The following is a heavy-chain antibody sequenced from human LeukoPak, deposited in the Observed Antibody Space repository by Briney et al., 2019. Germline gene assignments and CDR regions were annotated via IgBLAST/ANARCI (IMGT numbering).Heavy chain of an antibody. CDR3: ATEWYSSGWYGDY. J-gene: IGHJ4*02. CDR1: GFTVSSNY. V-gene: IGHV3-66*01. Sequence: TGGSLRLSCAASGFTVSSNYMSWVRQAPGKGLEWVSVIYSGGSTYYADSVKGRFTISRDNSKNTLYLQMNSLRAEDMAVYYCATEWYSSGWYGDYWGQGTLVTVSS. D-gene: IGHD6-19*01. CDR2: IYSGGST.